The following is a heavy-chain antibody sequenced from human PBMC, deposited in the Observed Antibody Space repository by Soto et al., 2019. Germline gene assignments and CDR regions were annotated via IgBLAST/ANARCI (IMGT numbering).Heavy chain of an antibody. Sequence: GSLRLSCAASGFTFSSYSMNWVRQAPGKGLEWVSSISSSSSYIYYADSVKGRFTTSRDNAKNSLYLQMNSLRAEDTAVYYCARDPIYGSANWFDPWGQGTLVTVSS. CDR3: ARDPIYGSANWFDP. D-gene: IGHD3-10*01. CDR1: GFTFSSYS. CDR2: ISSSSSYI. V-gene: IGHV3-21*01. J-gene: IGHJ5*02.